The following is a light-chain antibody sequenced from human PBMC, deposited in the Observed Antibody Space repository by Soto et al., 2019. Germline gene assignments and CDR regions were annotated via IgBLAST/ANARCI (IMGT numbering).Light chain of an antibody. V-gene: IGKV2D-29*01. Sequence: VMTQTQPSLSVTPGQPASISCKSSQSLLHSNGKTYLFWYLQKPGQPPQPLMYEVSNRFSGVPDNFSGGGSGADFTLQISRVEAEDVGVYYCMQSIQLPLTFGGGTMVDIK. J-gene: IGKJ4*01. CDR2: EVS. CDR1: QSLLHSNGKTY. CDR3: MQSIQLPLT.